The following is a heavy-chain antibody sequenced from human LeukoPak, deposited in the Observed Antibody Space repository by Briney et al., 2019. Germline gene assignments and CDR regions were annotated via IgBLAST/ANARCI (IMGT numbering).Heavy chain of an antibody. Sequence: SETLSLTCTVSGGSISSGGYYWSWIRQHPGKGLEWIGYIYYSGSTYYNPSLKSRVTISVDTSKNQFSLKLSSVTAADTAVYYCAGGTSSSWYSGYYYYYGMDVCGQGTTVTVSS. V-gene: IGHV4-31*03. J-gene: IGHJ6*02. CDR2: IYYSGST. CDR3: AGGTSSSWYSGYYYYYGMDV. CDR1: GGSISSGGYY. D-gene: IGHD6-13*01.